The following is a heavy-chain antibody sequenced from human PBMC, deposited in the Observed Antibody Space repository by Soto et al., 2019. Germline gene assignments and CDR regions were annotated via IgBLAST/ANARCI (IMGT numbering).Heavy chain of an antibody. CDR2: FYYSGST. CDR1: GGSISSGSDY. D-gene: IGHD3-16*01. CDR3: ARHPLYDYTWPT. V-gene: IGHV4-39*01. J-gene: IGHJ4*02. Sequence: SETLSLTCAVSGGSISSGSDYWGWIRQPPGKGLEWIGSFYYSGSTYYNPSLKSRVTISVDTSKNQFSVRLSSVTAADTAVYYCARHPLYDYTWPTWGQGTLVTVSS.